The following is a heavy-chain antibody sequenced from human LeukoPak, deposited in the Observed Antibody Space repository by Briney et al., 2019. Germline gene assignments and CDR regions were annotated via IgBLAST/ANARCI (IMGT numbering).Heavy chain of an antibody. CDR2: FDPEDGET. CDR3: ARDPDYSIIDY. Sequence: ASVKVSCKVSGYTLTELSMHWVRQAPGKGLEWMGGFDPEDGETIYAQKLQGRVTMTTDTSTSTAYMELRSLRSDDTAVYYCARDPDYSIIDYWGQGTLVTVSS. J-gene: IGHJ4*02. D-gene: IGHD4-11*01. CDR1: GYTLTELS. V-gene: IGHV1-24*01.